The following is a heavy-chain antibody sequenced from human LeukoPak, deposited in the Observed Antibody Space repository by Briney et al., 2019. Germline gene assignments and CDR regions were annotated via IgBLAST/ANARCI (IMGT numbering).Heavy chain of an antibody. CDR2: TIPIFGIA. D-gene: IGHD4-23*01. CDR3: ARAAATVVTPEPFDY. Sequence: SVKVSCKASGGTFSSYAISWVRQAPGQGLEWMGRTIPIFGIANYAQKFQGRVTITADKSTSTAYMELSSLRSEDTAVYYCARAAATVVTPEPFDYWGQGTLVTVSS. CDR1: GGTFSSYA. V-gene: IGHV1-69*04. J-gene: IGHJ4*02.